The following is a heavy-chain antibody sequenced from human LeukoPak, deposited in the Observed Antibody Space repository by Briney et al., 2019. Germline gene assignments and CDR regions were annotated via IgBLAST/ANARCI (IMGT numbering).Heavy chain of an antibody. CDR3: TTSGWFDH. CDR2: IKSESDGGTT. CDR1: XFAFSQAL. V-gene: IGHV3-15*01. Sequence: GGSLRLSCVASXFAFSQALMSWVRQAPGKWLEWVGRIKSESDGGTTDYAAPVKGRFTISRDDSKNTLFLQMNSLQTEDTAVYYCTTSGWFDHWGQGTLVTVSS. D-gene: IGHD1-26*01. J-gene: IGHJ5*02.